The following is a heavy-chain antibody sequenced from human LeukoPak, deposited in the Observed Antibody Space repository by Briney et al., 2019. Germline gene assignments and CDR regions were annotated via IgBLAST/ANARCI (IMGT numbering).Heavy chain of an antibody. D-gene: IGHD4-17*01. J-gene: IGHJ6*03. Sequence: GGSLRLSCAASGFTFSRYWMNWVRQTPGRGLEWVANIKQDGSEKYYVASVKGRFTISRENAKNSLYLQMNSLRAEDTALYYCARGGTTVTPTYYYYMDVWGKGITVTVSS. V-gene: IGHV3-7*03. CDR1: GFTFSRYW. CDR2: IKQDGSEK. CDR3: ARGGTTVTPTYYYYMDV.